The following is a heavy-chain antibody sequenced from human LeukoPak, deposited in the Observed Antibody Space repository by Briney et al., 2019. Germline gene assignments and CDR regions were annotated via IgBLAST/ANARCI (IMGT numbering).Heavy chain of an antibody. J-gene: IGHJ4*02. V-gene: IGHV4-59*12. CDR3: ARALGTTIDY. CDR1: GGSISSYY. D-gene: IGHD4-17*01. CDR2: IYYSGST. Sequence: SETLSLTCTVSGGSISSYYWSWIRQPPGKGLEWIGSIYYSGSTYYNPSLKSRVTISVDTSKNQFSLKLSSVTAADTAVYYCARALGTTIDYWGQGTLVTVSS.